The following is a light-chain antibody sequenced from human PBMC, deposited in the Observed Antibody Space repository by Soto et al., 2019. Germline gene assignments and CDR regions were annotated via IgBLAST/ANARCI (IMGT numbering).Light chain of an antibody. CDR3: SSYTSSSTYV. J-gene: IGLJ1*01. V-gene: IGLV2-14*01. Sequence: QSALTQSASVSGSPGQSITISCTGTSSDVGGYNYVSWYQQHPGKAPKLMIYEVSNRPSGVSNRFSGSKSGNTASLTISGLQAEDEADYYCSSYTSSSTYVFGTGTKSPS. CDR2: EVS. CDR1: SSDVGGYNY.